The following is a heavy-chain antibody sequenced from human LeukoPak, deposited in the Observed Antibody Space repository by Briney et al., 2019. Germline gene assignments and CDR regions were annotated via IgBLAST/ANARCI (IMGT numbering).Heavy chain of an antibody. Sequence: SETLSLTCAVYGGSFSDYFWSWIRQPPEKGLEWIGEFNHSGGTSYNPSLKSRVTVSLDTSKNQFFLKLTSVTAADTAVYYCARGLGFRRAFDIWGQGTVVTVSS. CDR1: GGSFSDYF. CDR3: ARGLGFRRAFDI. CDR2: FNHSGGT. J-gene: IGHJ3*02. D-gene: IGHD7-27*01. V-gene: IGHV4-34*01.